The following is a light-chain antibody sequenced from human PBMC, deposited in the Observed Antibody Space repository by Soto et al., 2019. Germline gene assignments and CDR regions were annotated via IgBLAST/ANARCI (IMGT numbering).Light chain of an antibody. CDR2: WAS. J-gene: IGKJ1*01. Sequence: DIVMTQSPDSLAVSLGEGATINCKSSQSLLHLAWYQQKPGQPPKLLIYWASTRESGVPDRFSGSGSVTDFTLTISSLQAEDVAVYYCQQYYPTPVTFGQGTKVEIK. CDR1: QSLLH. V-gene: IGKV4-1*01. CDR3: QQYYPTPVT.